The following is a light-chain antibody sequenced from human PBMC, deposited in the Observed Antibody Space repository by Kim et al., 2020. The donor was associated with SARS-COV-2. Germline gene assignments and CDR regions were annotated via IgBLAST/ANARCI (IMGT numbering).Light chain of an antibody. Sequence: ASVGDRVTITCRASQSIYSYLAWYQQKPGNVPKILIYKASTLESGVPSRFSGSESGTEFTLTISSLQPDDFATYYCQQYDNLSVTFGGGTKVDIK. CDR2: KAS. V-gene: IGKV1-5*03. CDR1: QSIYSY. CDR3: QQYDNLSVT. J-gene: IGKJ4*01.